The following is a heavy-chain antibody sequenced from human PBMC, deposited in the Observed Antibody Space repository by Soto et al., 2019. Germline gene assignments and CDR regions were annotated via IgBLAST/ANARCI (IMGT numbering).Heavy chain of an antibody. CDR2: IDPSDSYT. V-gene: IGHV5-10-1*01. Sequence: GESLKISCKGSGYSFTSYWISWVRQMPGKGLEWMGRIDPSDSYTNYSPSFQGHVTISADKSISTAYLQWSSLKASDTAMYYCARAGGYCSGGSCSSGWFDPWGQGTLVTVSS. J-gene: IGHJ5*02. CDR1: GYSFTSYW. D-gene: IGHD2-15*01. CDR3: ARAGGYCSGGSCSSGWFDP.